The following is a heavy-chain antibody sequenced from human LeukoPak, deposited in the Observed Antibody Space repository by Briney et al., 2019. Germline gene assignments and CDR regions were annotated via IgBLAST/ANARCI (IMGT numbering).Heavy chain of an antibody. CDR2: IYPGDSDT. J-gene: IGHJ4*02. CDR3: ARWTVAPAGI. D-gene: IGHD2-2*01. V-gene: IGHV5-51*01. CDR1: GYSFSSYW. Sequence: GESLKISCKASGYSFSSYWIGWVRQMPGKGLEWMGIIYPGDSDTRYSPSSQGQVTISADKSISTVHLQWNSLKASDTAMYYCARWTVAPAGIWGQGTLVTVSS.